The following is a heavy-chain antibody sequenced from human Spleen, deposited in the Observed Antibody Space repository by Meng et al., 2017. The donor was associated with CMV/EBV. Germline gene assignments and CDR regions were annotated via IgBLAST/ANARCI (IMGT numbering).Heavy chain of an antibody. J-gene: IGHJ6*02. CDR2: ISYDGSNK. CDR3: AREVHIYYYYYGMDV. Sequence: GGSLRLSCAASGFTFSSYVMHWVRQAPGKGLEWVAVISYDGSNKYYADSVKGRFTISRDNSKNTLYLQMNSLRAEDTAVYYCAREVHIYYYYYGMDVWGQGTTVTVSS. V-gene: IGHV3-30*04. D-gene: IGHD1-1*01. CDR1: GFTFSSYV.